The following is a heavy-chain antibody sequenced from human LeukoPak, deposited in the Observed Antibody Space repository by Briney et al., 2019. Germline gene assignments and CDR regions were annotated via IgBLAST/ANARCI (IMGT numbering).Heavy chain of an antibody. CDR3: ARRLYGAKGFDY. D-gene: IGHD4-23*01. CDR1: GYSFTTYW. J-gene: IGHJ4*02. Sequence: GESLKISCKGSGYSFTTYWIGWVRQMPGKGLEWVGIIYPADSDTRYSPSFQGQVTISVDKSISTAYLQWSSLKASDTAMYYCARRLYGAKGFDYWGQGTLLTVSS. CDR2: IYPADSDT. V-gene: IGHV5-51*01.